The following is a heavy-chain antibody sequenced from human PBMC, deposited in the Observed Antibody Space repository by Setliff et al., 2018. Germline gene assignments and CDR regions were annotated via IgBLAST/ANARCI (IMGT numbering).Heavy chain of an antibody. CDR1: GGSVSPYF. J-gene: IGHJ4*02. Sequence: PSETLSLTCTVSGGSVSPYFWSWIRQPPGKGLQWIGYIYHNGNTNFNPSLKSRVNMSIDTSKNQFALNLRSVTAADTAVYYCARDADNYDTSENPIFDYWGQGTLVTVSS. V-gene: IGHV4-59*02. D-gene: IGHD3-22*01. CDR2: IYHNGNT. CDR3: ARDADNYDTSENPIFDY.